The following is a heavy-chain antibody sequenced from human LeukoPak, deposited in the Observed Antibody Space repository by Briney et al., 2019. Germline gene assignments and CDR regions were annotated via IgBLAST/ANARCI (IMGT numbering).Heavy chain of an antibody. CDR1: GYSISSGYY. D-gene: IGHD2-15*01. V-gene: IGHV4-38-2*01. CDR3: GGYCSGGSCRYYFDY. CDR2: IYHSGST. J-gene: IGHJ4*02. Sequence: KPSETLSLTCAVSGYSISSGYYWGWIRQPPGKGLEWIGSIYHSGSTNYNPSLKSRVTISVDTSKNQFSLKLSSVTAADTAVYYCGGYCSGGSCRYYFDYWGQGTLVTVSS.